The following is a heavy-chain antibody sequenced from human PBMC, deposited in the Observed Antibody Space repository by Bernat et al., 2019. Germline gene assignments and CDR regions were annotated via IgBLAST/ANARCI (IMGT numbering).Heavy chain of an antibody. CDR1: GFTVSSNY. Sequence: EVQLVESGGGLVQPGGSLRLSCAASGFTVSSNYMSWVRQAPGKGLEWVLVIYSGGSTYYADSVKGRFTISRDNSKNTLYLQMNSLRAEDTAVYYCARDWGIVGATPRVFDWGQGTLVTVSS. D-gene: IGHD1-26*01. J-gene: IGHJ4*02. CDR2: IYSGGST. V-gene: IGHV3-66*01. CDR3: ARDWGIVGATPRVFD.